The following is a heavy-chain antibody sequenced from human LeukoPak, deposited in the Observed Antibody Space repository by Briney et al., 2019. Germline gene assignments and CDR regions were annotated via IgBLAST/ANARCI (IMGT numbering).Heavy chain of an antibody. D-gene: IGHD2-8*01. CDR1: GGSISSGSYY. J-gene: IGHJ4*02. Sequence: SQTLSLTCTVSGGSISSGSYYWSWIRQPAGKGLEWIGRIYTSGSTNYNPSLKSRVTISVDTSKSQFSLKLSSVTAADTAVYYCARDWGVGIFDYWGQGTLVTVSS. CDR3: ARDWGVGIFDY. CDR2: IYTSGST. V-gene: IGHV4-61*02.